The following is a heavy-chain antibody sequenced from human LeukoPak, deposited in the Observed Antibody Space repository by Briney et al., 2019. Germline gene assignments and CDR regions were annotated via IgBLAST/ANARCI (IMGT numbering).Heavy chain of an antibody. CDR3: ARVRVVNDDDAFDI. CDR2: IYYSGST. D-gene: IGHD3-3*01. J-gene: IGHJ3*02. CDR1: GGSIISYY. Sequence: PSETLSLTCTVSGGSIISYYWSWIRQPPGKGLECIWYIYYSGSTNYNPSLKSRVTIYVDTSKNQFSLNLSSVTAADTAVYYCARVRVVNDDDAFDIWGQGTMVTVSS. V-gene: IGHV4-59*01.